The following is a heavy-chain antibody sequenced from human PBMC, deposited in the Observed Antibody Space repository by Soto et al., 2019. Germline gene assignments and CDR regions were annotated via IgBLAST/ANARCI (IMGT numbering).Heavy chain of an antibody. CDR3: ARQAARNYIDS. CDR1: GFTFSDYS. CDR2: IDSRGRTL. V-gene: IGHV3-11*01. D-gene: IGHD6-6*01. Sequence: PGGSLRLSCVASGFTFSDYSMSWIRQAPGKGLGWLAFIDSRGRTLSYADSVWGRFTISRDNAENSVYLQMDSLRADDTAVYYCARQAARNYIDSWGQGNSVTVSS. J-gene: IGHJ4*02.